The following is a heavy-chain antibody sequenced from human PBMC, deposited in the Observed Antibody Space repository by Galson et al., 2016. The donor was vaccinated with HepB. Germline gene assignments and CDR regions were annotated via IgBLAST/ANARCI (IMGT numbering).Heavy chain of an antibody. J-gene: IGHJ4*02. CDR3: ARALVDTYGDSYFDY. V-gene: IGHV4-59*01. CDR1: GGSISTYY. Sequence: SETLSLTCTVSGGSISTYYWSWIRQPPGKGLEWIGYIFYSGTTNYNPSLKSRVTVSVDTSKNHFPLNLNSVTAADTAVYFCARALVDTYGDSYFDYWGQGTLVTVSS. D-gene: IGHD4-17*01. CDR2: IFYSGTT.